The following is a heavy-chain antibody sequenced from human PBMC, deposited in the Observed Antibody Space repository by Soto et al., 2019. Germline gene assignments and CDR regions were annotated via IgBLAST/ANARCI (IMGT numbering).Heavy chain of an antibody. Sequence: EVQLVESGGGLVQPGGSLRLSCAASGFTFSSYEMNWVRQAPGKGLEWVSYISSSGSTIYYADSVKGRFTISRDNAKNSLSLQMNSLKAHDTAVDHCARDDWRGSDAFDFRCQGTMLTLSS. CDR2: ISSSGSTI. CDR3: ARDDWRGSDAFDF. J-gene: IGHJ3*01. V-gene: IGHV3-48*03. CDR1: GFTFSSYE. D-gene: IGHD3-3*01.